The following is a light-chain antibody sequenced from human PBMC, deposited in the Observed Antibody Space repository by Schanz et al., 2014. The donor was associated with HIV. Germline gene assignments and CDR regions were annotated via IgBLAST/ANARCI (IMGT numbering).Light chain of an antibody. J-gene: IGKJ3*01. CDR2: LGS. V-gene: IGKV2-28*01. CDR3: MQALQRPYT. CDR1: QSLLHESGQNY. Sequence: EIVMTQSPVSLPVTPGASASISCKTSQSLLHESGQNYLDWYLQKPGRSPQLLIYLGSNRASGVHDRFSGSGSGRAFVLRISRVEAEDVGIYYCMQALQRPYTFGPGTKLDIK.